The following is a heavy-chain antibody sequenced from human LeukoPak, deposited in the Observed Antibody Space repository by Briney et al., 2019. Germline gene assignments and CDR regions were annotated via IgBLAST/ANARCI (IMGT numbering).Heavy chain of an antibody. CDR2: IIPIFGTA. V-gene: IGHV1-69*05. Sequence: GASVKVSCKASGYTFTSYGISWVRQAPGQGLEWMGGIIPIFGTANYAQKFQGRVTITTDESTSTAYMELSSLRSEDTAVYYCAREERDYVWGSVWFDPWGQGTLVTVSS. CDR1: GYTFTSYG. J-gene: IGHJ5*02. CDR3: AREERDYVWGSVWFDP. D-gene: IGHD3-16*01.